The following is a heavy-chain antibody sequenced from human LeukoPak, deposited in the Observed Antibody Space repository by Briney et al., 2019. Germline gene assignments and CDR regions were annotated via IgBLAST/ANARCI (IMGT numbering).Heavy chain of an antibody. V-gene: IGHV4-39*07. CDR1: GGSISSSSYY. D-gene: IGHD6-13*01. Sequence: SETLSLTCTVSGGSISSSSYYWGWIRQPPGKGLEWIGSIYYTGSTYYNPSLKSRLTISLDTSRNQFSLRLSSVTAADTAVYYCARKEQGAAAGYYMDVWGKGTTVTVSS. CDR2: IYYTGST. CDR3: ARKEQGAAAGYYMDV. J-gene: IGHJ6*03.